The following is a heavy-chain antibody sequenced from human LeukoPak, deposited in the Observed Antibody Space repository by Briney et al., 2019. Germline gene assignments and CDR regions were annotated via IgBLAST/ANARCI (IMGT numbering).Heavy chain of an antibody. CDR3: ARDFKAYCGGDCYPTDAFDI. CDR2: ISSSSSYI. D-gene: IGHD2-21*02. CDR1: GFTFSCYS. J-gene: IGHJ3*02. V-gene: IGHV3-21*01. Sequence: PGGSLRLSCAASGFTFSCYSMNWVRQAPGKGLEWVSSISSSSSYIYYADSVKGRFTISRDNAKNSLYLQMNSLRAEDTAVYYCARDFKAYCGGDCYPTDAFDIWGQGTMVTVSS.